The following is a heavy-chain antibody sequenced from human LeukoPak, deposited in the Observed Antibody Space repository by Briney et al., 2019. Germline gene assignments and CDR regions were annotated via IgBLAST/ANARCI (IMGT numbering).Heavy chain of an antibody. V-gene: IGHV3-33*01. CDR1: GFTFSSYG. Sequence: PGGSLRLSRAASGFTFSSYGMHWVRQAPGKGLEWVAVIWYDGSNKYYADSVKGRFTISRDNSKNMLYLQMNSLRVEDTAVYYCARDEWGYGSGSFDYWGQGTLVTVSS. J-gene: IGHJ4*02. CDR2: IWYDGSNK. CDR3: ARDEWGYGSGSFDY. D-gene: IGHD3-10*01.